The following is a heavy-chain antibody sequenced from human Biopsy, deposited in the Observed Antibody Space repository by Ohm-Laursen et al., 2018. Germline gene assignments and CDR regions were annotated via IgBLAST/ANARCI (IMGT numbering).Heavy chain of an antibody. CDR1: GYDFLDFH. V-gene: IGHV1-2*05. D-gene: IGHD5/OR15-5a*01. CDR3: ARPSGGVSTIGFDP. J-gene: IGHJ5*02. Sequence: ASSVKVSCKASGYDFLDFHIHWVRQAPGQGLEWIGHINPHTGVTKYAQKFLDRITMTGDTSISTAYMDLSRLTSADTGIYYCARPSGGVSTIGFDPWGQGTLVIVSS. CDR2: INPHTGVT.